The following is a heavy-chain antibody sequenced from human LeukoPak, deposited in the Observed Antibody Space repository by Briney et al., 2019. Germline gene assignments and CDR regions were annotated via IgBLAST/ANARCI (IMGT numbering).Heavy chain of an antibody. CDR1: GGSISSYY. CDR2: IYYSGST. J-gene: IGHJ3*02. V-gene: IGHV4-59*01. D-gene: IGHD6-13*01. Sequence: SETLSLTCTASGGSISSYYWSWIRQPPGKGLEWIGYIYYSGSTDYNPSLKSRVTMSVDTSKNQFSLKLSSVIAADTAVYYCARDGVRTKQLPDAFDIWGQGIMVTVSS. CDR3: ARDGVRTKQLPDAFDI.